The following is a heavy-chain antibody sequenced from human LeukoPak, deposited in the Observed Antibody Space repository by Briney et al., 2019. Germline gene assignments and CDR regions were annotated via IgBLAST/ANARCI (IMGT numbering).Heavy chain of an antibody. D-gene: IGHD6-13*01. Sequence: GSLRLSCATSGFTFGSSAMSWVRQAPGKGPEWVSTFSRSRPDTYYADSVKGPFTISRDNFKNTLYLQMNSLRDENTGLSYCAKVSLGSWYYFDYWGQGTLVTVSS. J-gene: IGHJ4*02. CDR1: GFTFGSSA. CDR2: FSRSRPDT. CDR3: AKVSLGSWYYFDY. V-gene: IGHV3-23*01.